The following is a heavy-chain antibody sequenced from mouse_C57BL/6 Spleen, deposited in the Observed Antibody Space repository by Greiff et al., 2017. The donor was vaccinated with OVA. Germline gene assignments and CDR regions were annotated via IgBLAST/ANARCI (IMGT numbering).Heavy chain of an antibody. J-gene: IGHJ2*01. CDR2: IYPGRGST. CDR1: GYTFTSYW. Sequence: QVQLQQPGAELVKPGASVKMSCKASGYTFTSYWITWVKQRPGQGLEWIGDIYPGRGSTNYNEKFKSKATLTVDTSSSTAYMQLSSLTSEDSAVYYCARWGDYDPYYFDYWGQGTTLTVSS. D-gene: IGHD2-4*01. CDR3: ARWGDYDPYYFDY. V-gene: IGHV1-55*01.